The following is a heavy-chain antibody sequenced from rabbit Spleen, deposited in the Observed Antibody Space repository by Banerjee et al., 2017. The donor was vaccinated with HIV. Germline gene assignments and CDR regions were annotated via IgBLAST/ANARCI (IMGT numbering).Heavy chain of an antibody. CDR2: IYNGDGST. Sequence: QERLGESGGGLVQPEGSLTLTCKASGFDLSNNAKCWVRQAPGKRPEWIACIYNGDGSTYYASWVNGRFSISRSTSLNTVTLQMTSLTAADTATYFCARDGISFVSSGWGLTRLDLWGPGTLVTVS. J-gene: IGHJ6*01. CDR1: GFDLSNNA. V-gene: IGHV1S47*01. CDR3: ARDGISFVSSGWGLTRLDL. D-gene: IGHD4-1*01.